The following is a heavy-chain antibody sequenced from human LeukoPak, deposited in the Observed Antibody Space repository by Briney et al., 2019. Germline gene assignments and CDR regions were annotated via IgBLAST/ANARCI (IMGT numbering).Heavy chain of an antibody. CDR2: IYPGDSDT. J-gene: IGHJ4*02. D-gene: IGHD6-19*01. Sequence: GESLKISCKGSGYSFINYWIGWVRQMPGKGLEWMAIIYPGDSDTKYSPSFQGQVTISADKSITTAFLLWSSLKASDTAMYYCAILSSGWYYFDYWGQGTLVTVSS. CDR1: GYSFINYW. CDR3: AILSSGWYYFDY. V-gene: IGHV5-51*01.